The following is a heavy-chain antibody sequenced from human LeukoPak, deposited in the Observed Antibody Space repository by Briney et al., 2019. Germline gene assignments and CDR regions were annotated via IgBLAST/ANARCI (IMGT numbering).Heavy chain of an antibody. V-gene: IGHV4-39*02. CDR2: IYYRGST. Sequence: SETLSLTCAVSGGTVSSSSYYWGCIRQPPGKGLEWIGSIYYRGSTYYHPSLKSRVTISVDTSKNHFSLKLSSVTAADTAVYYCERCDFGSGSYSPHFDYWGQGTLVTVSS. CDR1: GGTVSSSSYY. CDR3: ERCDFGSGSYSPHFDY. J-gene: IGHJ4*02. D-gene: IGHD3-10*01.